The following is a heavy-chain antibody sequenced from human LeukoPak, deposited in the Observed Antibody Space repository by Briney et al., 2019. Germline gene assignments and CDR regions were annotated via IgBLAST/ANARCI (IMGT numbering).Heavy chain of an antibody. CDR3: ARDILMAAAAGTWVY. V-gene: IGHV3-23*01. Sequence: GGSLRLSCAASGFTISRYVMSWVRQAPGKGLEWVSSISDVRQTTYYADSVKGRFTISRDNSKNSLYLQMNSLRAEDTAVYYCARDILMAAAAGTWVYWGQGTLVTVSS. J-gene: IGHJ4*02. D-gene: IGHD6-13*01. CDR1: GFTISRYV. CDR2: ISDVRQTT.